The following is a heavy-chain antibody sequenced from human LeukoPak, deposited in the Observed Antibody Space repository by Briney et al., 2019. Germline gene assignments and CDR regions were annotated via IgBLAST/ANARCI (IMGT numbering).Heavy chain of an antibody. V-gene: IGHV4-59*01. CDR3: ARDLVTVTKGFDI. CDR2: ISYIGST. J-gene: IGHJ3*02. Sequence: SETLSLTCTVSGGSISSYYWSWIRQPAGKGLEWIGYISYIGSTNYNPSLKSRVTISIDTSKNQFSLKLSSVTAADTAVYYCARDLVTVTKGFDIWGQGTMVSVSS. CDR1: GGSISSYY. D-gene: IGHD4-17*01.